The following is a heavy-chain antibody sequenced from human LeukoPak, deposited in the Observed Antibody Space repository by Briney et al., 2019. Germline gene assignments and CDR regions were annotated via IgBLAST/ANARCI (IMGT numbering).Heavy chain of an antibody. Sequence: PSETLSLTCVVSGDSISSYFWSWIRQPPGKGLEWIGVIFYSGPTNYNPSLESRVTISLDTSQNQFSLKLTSLTAADTAVYYCARHVGVVTAGRALDYWGQGTLVTVSS. CDR3: ARHVGVVTAGRALDY. CDR2: IFYSGPT. J-gene: IGHJ4*02. CDR1: GDSISSYF. V-gene: IGHV4-59*08. D-gene: IGHD2-21*02.